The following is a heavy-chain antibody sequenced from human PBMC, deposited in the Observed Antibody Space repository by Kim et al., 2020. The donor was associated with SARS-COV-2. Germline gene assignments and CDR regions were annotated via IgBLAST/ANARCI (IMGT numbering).Heavy chain of an antibody. CDR1: GGSFSGYY. CDR3: ASTGWVVTALKY. D-gene: IGHD2-21*02. Sequence: SETLSLTCAVYGGSFSGYYWSWIRQPPGKGLEWIGEINHSGSTNYNPSLKSRVTISVDTSKNQFSLKLSSVTAADTAVYYCASTGWVVTALKYWGQGTLVTVSS. J-gene: IGHJ4*02. CDR2: INHSGST. V-gene: IGHV4-34*01.